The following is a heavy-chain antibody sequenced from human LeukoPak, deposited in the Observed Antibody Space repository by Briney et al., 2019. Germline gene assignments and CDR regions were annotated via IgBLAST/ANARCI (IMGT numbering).Heavy chain of an antibody. CDR2: ISAGGATI. V-gene: IGHV3-23*01. Sequence: GGSLRLSCAASGFTFSTYAMSWVRQAPGKGLEWVSAISAGGATIYYADSVKGRFTVSRDNSKNTLYLQINSLRAEDTAVYYCAKDSGGTYFYYYYYMDVWGKGTTVTVSS. J-gene: IGHJ6*03. CDR1: GFTFSTYA. CDR3: AKDSGGTYFYYYYYMDV. D-gene: IGHD1-26*01.